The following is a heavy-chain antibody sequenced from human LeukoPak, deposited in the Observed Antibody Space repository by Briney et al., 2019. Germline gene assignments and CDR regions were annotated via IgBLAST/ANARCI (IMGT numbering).Heavy chain of an antibody. J-gene: IGHJ4*02. V-gene: IGHV4-34*01. CDR3: ARVVGATSLDY. CDR2: INHSGST. D-gene: IGHD1-26*01. Sequence: PSETLSLTCAVYGGSFSGYYWSWIRQPPGKGLEWIGEINHSGSTYYNPSLKSRVTISVDTSKNQFSLKLSSVTAADTAVYYCARVVGATSLDYWGQGTLVTVSS. CDR1: GGSFSGYY.